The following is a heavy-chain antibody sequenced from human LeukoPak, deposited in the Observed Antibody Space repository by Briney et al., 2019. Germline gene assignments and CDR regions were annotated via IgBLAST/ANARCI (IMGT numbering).Heavy chain of an antibody. V-gene: IGHV3-30*02. D-gene: IGHD3-22*01. CDR2: IRYDGSNK. Sequence: PGRSLRPSCAASGFTFSSYAMHWVRQAPGKGLEWVAFIRYDGSNKYYADSVKGRFTISRDNSKNTLYLQMNSLRAEDTAVYYCAKGERITMIVVVPPIDYWGQGTLVTVSS. J-gene: IGHJ4*02. CDR1: GFTFSSYA. CDR3: AKGERITMIVVVPPIDY.